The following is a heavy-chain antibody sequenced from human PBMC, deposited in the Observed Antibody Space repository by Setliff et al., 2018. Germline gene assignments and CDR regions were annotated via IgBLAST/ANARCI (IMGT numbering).Heavy chain of an antibody. Sequence: PSETLSLTCTVSGGSIRNYYWSWIRQPPGKGLEWIGYIYSSGSTNNNPSLKSRATISVDTSKNQFSLKLSSVTPADTAVYYCARDTPRDPVSSNWYRNWFDPWGQGILVTAPQ. CDR3: ARDTPRDPVSSNWYRNWFDP. CDR2: IYSSGST. V-gene: IGHV4-59*01. D-gene: IGHD6-13*01. CDR1: GGSIRNYY. J-gene: IGHJ5*02.